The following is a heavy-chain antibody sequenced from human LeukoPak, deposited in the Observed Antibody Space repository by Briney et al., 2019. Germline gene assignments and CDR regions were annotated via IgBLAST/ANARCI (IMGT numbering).Heavy chain of an antibody. CDR1: GFSFSSYA. CDR2: ISGSGGRT. V-gene: IGHV3-23*01. J-gene: IGHJ4*02. Sequence: PGGSLRLSCAAYGFSFSSYAMTWVRQAPGKGLEWVSGISGSGGRTDYADSVKGRFTISKDFSKNTLFLQMNNLRAEDTAVYYCAKDRSSSLIAVVIKHWGQGTLVTVSS. D-gene: IGHD3-22*01. CDR3: AKDRSSSLIAVVIKH.